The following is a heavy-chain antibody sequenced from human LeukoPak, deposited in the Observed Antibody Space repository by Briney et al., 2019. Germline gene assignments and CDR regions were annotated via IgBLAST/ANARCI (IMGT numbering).Heavy chain of an antibody. CDR1: GYTLTELS. J-gene: IGHJ3*02. D-gene: IGHD6-13*01. CDR2: FDPEDGET. CDR3: VREARSWDAFDI. Sequence: ASVKVSCKVSGYTLTELSMHWVRQAPGKGLEWMGGFDPEDGETIYAQKFQGRVTMTEDTSTDTAYMELSSLRSEDTAVYYCVREARSWDAFDIWGQGTMVTVSS. V-gene: IGHV1-24*01.